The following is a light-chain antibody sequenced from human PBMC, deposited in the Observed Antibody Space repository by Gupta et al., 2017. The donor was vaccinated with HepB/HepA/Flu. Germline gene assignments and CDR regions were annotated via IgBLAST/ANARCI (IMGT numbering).Light chain of an antibody. CDR3: QQYGRSLF. CDR2: DAS. CDR1: QSVGTY. Sequence: EIVLTQSPGTLSLSPGERATLSYRASQSVGTYLAWYHQKPGQAPRLLIFDASSRITGIPDRFIGSGSGTDFTLTISRLEPEDFAVYYCQQYGRSLFFGPGTKLHIK. J-gene: IGKJ3*01. V-gene: IGKV3-20*01.